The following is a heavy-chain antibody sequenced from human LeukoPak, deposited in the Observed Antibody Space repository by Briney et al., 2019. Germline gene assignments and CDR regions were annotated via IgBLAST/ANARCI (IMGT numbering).Heavy chain of an antibody. Sequence: PGGSLRLSCAASGFTFSSYGMHWVRQAPGKGLEWVALITYDGYYKYYSDSVKGRFTISSDTSKNTMYLQMNSLRAEDTTVYYCAKDLDDYIWGRPDYWGQGTLVTVSS. V-gene: IGHV3-30*02. D-gene: IGHD3-16*01. J-gene: IGHJ4*02. CDR1: GFTFSSYG. CDR3: AKDLDDYIWGRPDY. CDR2: ITYDGYYK.